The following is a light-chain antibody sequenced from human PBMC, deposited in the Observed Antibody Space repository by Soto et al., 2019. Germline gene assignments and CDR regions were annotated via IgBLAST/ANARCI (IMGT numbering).Light chain of an antibody. CDR1: SSDVGGYNY. J-gene: IGLJ2*01. Sequence: QAVVTQPPSASGSPGQSVTISCTGTSSDVGGYNYVSWYQQHPGKAPKLMIYEVSKRPSGVPDRFSGSKSGNTASLTVSGLQAEDEADYYCSSYGGGNTVVFGGGTKVTVL. CDR3: SSYGGGNTVV. V-gene: IGLV2-8*01. CDR2: EVS.